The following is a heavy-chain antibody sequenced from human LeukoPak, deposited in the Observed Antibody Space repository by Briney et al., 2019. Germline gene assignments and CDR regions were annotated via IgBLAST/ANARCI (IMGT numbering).Heavy chain of an antibody. J-gene: IGHJ4*02. CDR3: AKDFPDTAMITLIFDY. Sequence: GGSLRLSCAASGFTFSSYAMSWVRQAPGKGLEWVSAISGSGCSTYYADSVKGRFTISRDNSKNTLYLQMNSLRPEDTAVYYCAKDFPDTAMITLIFDYWGQGTLVTVSS. D-gene: IGHD5-18*01. V-gene: IGHV3-23*01. CDR1: GFTFSSYA. CDR2: ISGSGCST.